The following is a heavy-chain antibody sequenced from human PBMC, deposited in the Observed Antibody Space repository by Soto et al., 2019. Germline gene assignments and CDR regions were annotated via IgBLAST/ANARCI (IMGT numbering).Heavy chain of an antibody. CDR2: INAGNGNT. CDR3: ARAQLLRYPSVRVWFDP. Sequence: ASVKVSCKASGYTLTSYDMHWVRQAPGQRLEWMGWINAGNGNTKYSQKFQGRVTITRDTSASTAYMELSSLRSEDTAVYYCARAQLLRYPSVRVWFDPWGQGTLVTVSS. D-gene: IGHD3-9*01. CDR1: GYTLTSYD. V-gene: IGHV1-3*01. J-gene: IGHJ5*02.